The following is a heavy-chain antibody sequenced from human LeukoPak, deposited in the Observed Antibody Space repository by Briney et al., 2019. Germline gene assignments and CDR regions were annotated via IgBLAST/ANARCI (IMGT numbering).Heavy chain of an antibody. Sequence: PSETLSLTCTVSGGSISSSSYYWGWIRQPPGKGLEWIGSIYYSGSTYYNPSLKSRVTISVDTSKNQFSLKLSSVTAADTAVYYCTRLIMSSIYYYYMDVWGKGTTVTVSS. CDR2: IYYSGST. CDR3: TRLIMSSIYYYYMDV. J-gene: IGHJ6*03. CDR1: GGSISSSSYY. V-gene: IGHV4-39*07. D-gene: IGHD3-10*01.